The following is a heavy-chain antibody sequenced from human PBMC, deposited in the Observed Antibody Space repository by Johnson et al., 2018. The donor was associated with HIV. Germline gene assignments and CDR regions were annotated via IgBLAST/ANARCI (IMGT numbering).Heavy chain of an antibody. V-gene: IGHV3-7*01. CDR1: GFPFHTYW. J-gene: IGHJ3*02. Sequence: VQLVESGGGLVQPGGSLRLSCAASGFPFHTYWMSWVSQGPGKGLEWVASIKQDGSETSYVDSVKGRFIISRDNYKNTRYLQMNSLRVEDTAVYDCATRLYYYDSSGLSFDAFNSWGQGTLVTVSS. D-gene: IGHD3-22*01. CDR2: IKQDGSET. CDR3: ATRLYYYDSSGLSFDAFNS.